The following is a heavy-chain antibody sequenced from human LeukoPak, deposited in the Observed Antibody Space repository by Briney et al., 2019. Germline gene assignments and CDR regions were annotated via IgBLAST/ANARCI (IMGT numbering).Heavy chain of an antibody. CDR3: ARETSIAVAGTFDYYYGMDV. CDR1: GFTFSGYA. Sequence: GGSLRLSCAASGFTFSGYAMHWVRQAPGKGLEWVAVISYDGSNKYYADSVKGRFTISRDNSKNTLYLQMNSLRAEDTAVYYCARETSIAVAGTFDYYYGMDVWGQGTTVTVSS. V-gene: IGHV3-30*04. CDR2: ISYDGSNK. J-gene: IGHJ6*02. D-gene: IGHD6-19*01.